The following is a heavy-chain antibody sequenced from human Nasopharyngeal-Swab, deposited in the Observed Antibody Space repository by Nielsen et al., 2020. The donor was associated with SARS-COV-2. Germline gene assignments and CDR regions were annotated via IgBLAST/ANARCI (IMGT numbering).Heavy chain of an antibody. CDR1: GDSISTSTYY. Sequence: SETLSLTCTVSGDSISTSTYYWGWIRQPPGKGLDWIGSIYNSGTTYYNPSLKSRVTISVDTSRNQFSLKLGFLTAADTAMYYCARPMYGFIAARAFHLWSPGTMVTVSS. D-gene: IGHD6-6*01. V-gene: IGHV4-39*07. CDR3: ARPMYGFIAARAFHL. CDR2: IYNSGTT. J-gene: IGHJ3*01.